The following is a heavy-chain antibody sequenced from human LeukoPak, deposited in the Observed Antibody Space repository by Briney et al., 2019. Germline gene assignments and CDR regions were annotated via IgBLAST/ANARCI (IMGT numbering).Heavy chain of an antibody. Sequence: ASVKVSCKASGCTFTGYYMHWVRQAPGQGLEWMGWINPNSGGTNYAQKFQGRVTMTRDTSISTAYMELSRLRSDDTAVYYCARGDYGDYEPLGDYWGQGTLVTVSS. CDR1: GCTFTGYY. CDR3: ARGDYGDYEPLGDY. CDR2: INPNSGGT. V-gene: IGHV1-2*02. D-gene: IGHD4-17*01. J-gene: IGHJ4*02.